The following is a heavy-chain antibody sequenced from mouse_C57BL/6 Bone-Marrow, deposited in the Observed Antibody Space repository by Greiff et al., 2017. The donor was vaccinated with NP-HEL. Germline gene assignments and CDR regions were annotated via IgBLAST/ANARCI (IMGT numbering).Heavy chain of an antibody. D-gene: IGHD1-1*01. V-gene: IGHV5-4*03. CDR3: ARNYYGSSYDWYFDV. J-gene: IGHJ1*03. CDR2: LSDGGSYT. Sequence: EVKLVESGGGLVKPGGSLKLSCAASGFTFSSYALSWVRQTPETRLEWVATLSDGGSYTYYPDTVQGRFTISRDNAKHTLYLQMSHLKSEDTAMYYCARNYYGSSYDWYFDVWGTGTTVTVSS. CDR1: GFTFSSYA.